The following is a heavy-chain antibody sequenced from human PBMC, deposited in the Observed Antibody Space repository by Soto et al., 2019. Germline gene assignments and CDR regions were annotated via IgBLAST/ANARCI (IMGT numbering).Heavy chain of an antibody. CDR3: ARERESRSTVTIGLGY. CDR2: ISYDGSNK. CDR1: GFTFSSYA. V-gene: IGHV3-30-3*01. Sequence: GGSLRLSCAASGFTFSSYAMHWVRQAPGKGLEWVAVISYDGSNKYYADSVKGRFTISRDNSKNTLYLQMNSLRAEDTAVYYCARERESRSTVTIGLGYWGQGTLVTVSS. J-gene: IGHJ4*02. D-gene: IGHD4-4*01.